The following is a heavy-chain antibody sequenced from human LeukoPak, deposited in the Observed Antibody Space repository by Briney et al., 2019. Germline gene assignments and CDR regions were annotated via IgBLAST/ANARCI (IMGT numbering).Heavy chain of an antibody. D-gene: IGHD2-21*02. V-gene: IGHV3-15*01. CDR3: TTGVDCGGDCYNYYYCYYMDV. J-gene: IGHJ6*03. Sequence: KPGGSLRLSCAASGFTFSNAWMSWVRQAPGKGLEWVGRIKSKTDSGTTDYAAPVKGRFTISRDDSKNTLYLQMNSLKTEDTAVYYCTTGVDCGGDCYNYYYCYYMDVWGKGTTVTVSS. CDR1: GFTFSNAW. CDR2: IKSKTDSGTT.